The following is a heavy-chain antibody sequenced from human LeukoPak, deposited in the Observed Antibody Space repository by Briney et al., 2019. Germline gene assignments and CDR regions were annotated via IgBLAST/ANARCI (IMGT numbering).Heavy chain of an antibody. CDR1: GGSISSSSYY. Sequence: KASETLSLTCTVSGGSISSSSYYWGWIRQPPGKGLEWIGSIYYSGSTYYNPSPKSRVTISVDTSKNQFSLKLSSVTAADTAVYYCARRMWFGELYYFDYWGQGTLVTVSS. D-gene: IGHD3-10*01. CDR2: IYYSGST. J-gene: IGHJ4*02. CDR3: ARRMWFGELYYFDY. V-gene: IGHV4-39*01.